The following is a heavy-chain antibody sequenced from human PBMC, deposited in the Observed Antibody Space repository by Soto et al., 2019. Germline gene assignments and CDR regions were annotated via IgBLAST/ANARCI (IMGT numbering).Heavy chain of an antibody. V-gene: IGHV3-30-3*01. CDR2: ISYDGNKK. CDR1: GFTFSDYS. CDR3: ARDGSPYGEPHDAFDI. D-gene: IGHD4-17*01. Sequence: VHLIQSGGGVVQPGRSLRLSCAASGFTFSDYSLHWVRQAPGKGLQWVALISYDGNKKDYADSVNGRFSVSRDNSRNTLYLQVNSPRPEDTAVYYCARDGSPYGEPHDAFDIWCQGTLVTVSS. J-gene: IGHJ3*02.